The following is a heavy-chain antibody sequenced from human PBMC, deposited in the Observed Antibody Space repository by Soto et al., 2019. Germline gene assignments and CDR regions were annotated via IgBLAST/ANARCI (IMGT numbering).Heavy chain of an antibody. CDR3: ARGFSGGDADWFDP. J-gene: IGHJ5*02. V-gene: IGHV4-39*01. Sequence: SETLSLTCTVSGGSISSSSFHWGWIRQPPGKGLEWIGSIYYSGSTYYSPSLKSRVTISVDTSKNQFSLKLSSVTAADAAVYYCARGFSGGDADWFDPWGQGTLVPVSS. D-gene: IGHD2-21*02. CDR2: IYYSGST. CDR1: GGSISSSSFH.